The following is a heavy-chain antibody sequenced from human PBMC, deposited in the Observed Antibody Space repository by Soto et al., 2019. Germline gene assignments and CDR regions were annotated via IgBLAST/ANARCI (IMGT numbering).Heavy chain of an antibody. CDR1: GGSISSYY. V-gene: IGHV4-59*01. Sequence: QVQLQESGPGLVKPSETLSLTCTVSGGSISSYYWSWVRQPPERGLECIGYIYYSGITNYNPSLKRRVTISVDTSKNQFSLKLSSVTAADTAVYYCARARQWLSSYYFAYWGQGTLVTVSS. D-gene: IGHD6-19*01. CDR2: IYYSGIT. CDR3: ARARQWLSSYYFAY. J-gene: IGHJ4*02.